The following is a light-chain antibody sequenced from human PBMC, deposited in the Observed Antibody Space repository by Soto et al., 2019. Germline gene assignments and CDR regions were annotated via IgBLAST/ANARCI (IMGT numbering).Light chain of an antibody. J-gene: IGLJ1*01. CDR3: SSYTSSSTLDV. CDR1: SSDVGGYNY. CDR2: DVS. V-gene: IGLV2-14*01. Sequence: SALTKPASVSGSPGRRITISSTGTSSDVGGYNYVSWYQQHPGKAPKLMIYDVSNRPSGDSNRFSGSKSGNTASLTISGLQAEDEADYYCSSYTSSSTLDVFGTGTKVTVL.